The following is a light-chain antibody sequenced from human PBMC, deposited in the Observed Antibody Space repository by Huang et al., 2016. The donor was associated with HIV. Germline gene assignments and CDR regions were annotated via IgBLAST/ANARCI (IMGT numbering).Light chain of an antibody. Sequence: DIQMTQSPSPLSASIGDRVTITCRASRHIYSYLNWYQHRPGKAPKLLIYDAANLEVGVPSRFSGSGSGRNFTLIISSLQPEDFATYYCQQYDSLPRTFGPGTKV. CDR1: RHIYSY. V-gene: IGKV1-33*01. CDR3: QQYDSLPRT. CDR2: DAA. J-gene: IGKJ3*01.